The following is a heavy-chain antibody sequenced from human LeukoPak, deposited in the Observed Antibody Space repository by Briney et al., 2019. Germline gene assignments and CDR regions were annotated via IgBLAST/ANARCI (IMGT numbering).Heavy chain of an antibody. Sequence: GGSLRLSCAASGFTFSSYAMHWVRQAPGKGLEWVAVISYDGSNKYYADSVKGRFTISRDNSKNTLYLQMNSLRAEDTAVYYCARDPAADGWFGELLSGYFDYWGQGTLVTVSS. V-gene: IGHV3-30*04. CDR2: ISYDGSNK. J-gene: IGHJ4*02. CDR3: ARDPAADGWFGELLSGYFDY. CDR1: GFTFSSYA. D-gene: IGHD3-10*01.